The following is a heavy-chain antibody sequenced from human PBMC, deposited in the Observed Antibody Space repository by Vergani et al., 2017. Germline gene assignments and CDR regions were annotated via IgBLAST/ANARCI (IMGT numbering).Heavy chain of an antibody. CDR1: GYTFTGYY. D-gene: IGHD3-22*01. CDR2: INPNSGGT. Sequence: QVQLVQSGAEVKKPGASVKVSCKASGYTFTGYYMHWVRQAPGQGLEWMGWINPNSGGTNYAQKFQGRVTMTRDTSFSTAYMELSRLRSDATAVYYCARGQAYDSSGFQLGFDYWGQGTLVTVSS. V-gene: IGHV1-2*02. CDR3: ARGQAYDSSGFQLGFDY. J-gene: IGHJ4*02.